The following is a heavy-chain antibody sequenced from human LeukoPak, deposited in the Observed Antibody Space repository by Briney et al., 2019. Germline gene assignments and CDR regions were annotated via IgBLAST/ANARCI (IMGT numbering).Heavy chain of an antibody. CDR3: ARQATVGRTGGLFDY. CDR1: GSSISSSSYY. D-gene: IGHD3-10*01. V-gene: IGHV4-39*01. J-gene: IGHJ4*02. Sequence: PSETLSLTCTVSGSSISSSSYYWGWIRQPPGKGLEWIGSIYYSGSTYYNPSLKSRVTISVDTSKNQFSLKLSSVTAADTAVYYCARQATVGRTGGLFDYWGQGTLVTVSS. CDR2: IYYSGST.